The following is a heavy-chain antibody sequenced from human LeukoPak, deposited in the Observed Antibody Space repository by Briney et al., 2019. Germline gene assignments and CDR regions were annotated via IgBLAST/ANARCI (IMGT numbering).Heavy chain of an antibody. CDR3: ARNIAAAGTNWFDP. CDR1: GYSISSGYY. J-gene: IGHJ5*02. CDR2: IYHSGST. Sequence: SETLSLTCTVSGYSISSGYYWGWIRQPPGKGLGGIGSIYHSGSTYYNPSLKSRVTISVDTSKNQFSLKLSSVTAADTAVYYCARNIAAAGTNWFDPWGQGTLVTVSS. D-gene: IGHD6-13*01. V-gene: IGHV4-38-2*02.